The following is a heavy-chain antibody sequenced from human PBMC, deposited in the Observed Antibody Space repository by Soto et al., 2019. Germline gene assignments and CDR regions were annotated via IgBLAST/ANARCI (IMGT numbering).Heavy chain of an antibody. CDR1: GYTFSSYS. CDR2: ISTYSGNT. CDR3: ASDNGYFDL. Sequence: ASVKVSCKTSGYTFSSYSVNWVRQAPGQGLEWMAWISTYSGNTHYAERVQGRVTVTLDKSARTAFMEMRGLTSDDTAVYFCASDNGYFDLWGQGTLVTVSS. J-gene: IGHJ4*02. V-gene: IGHV1-18*04.